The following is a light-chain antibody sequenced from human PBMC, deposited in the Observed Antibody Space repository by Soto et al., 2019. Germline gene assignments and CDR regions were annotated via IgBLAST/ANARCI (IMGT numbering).Light chain of an antibody. CDR2: DVT. J-gene: IGLJ2*01. CDR1: SSDVGGYNF. Sequence: QSALTQPRSVSGSPGQSVTISCSGTSSDVGGYNFVSWYHQRPGKAPKLMIYDVTKRPSGVPDRFSGSKSGNTASLTISGLQADDEADYYCCSYAATDTVIFGGGTKVTVL. CDR3: CSYAATDTVI. V-gene: IGLV2-11*01.